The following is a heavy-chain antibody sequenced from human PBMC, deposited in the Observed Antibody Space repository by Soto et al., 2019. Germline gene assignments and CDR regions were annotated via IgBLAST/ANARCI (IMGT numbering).Heavy chain of an antibody. CDR2: IYHSGGT. CDR3: ASLIYYDSSEFPDAFDI. CDR1: VGSISSSNW. D-gene: IGHD3-22*01. V-gene: IGHV4-4*02. J-gene: IGHJ3*02. Sequence: SETLSLTCAVSVGSISSSNWWSWVRQPPWKGLEWIGEIYHSGGTNYNPSLRSRVTISVYKSKNHFSLKLSSVTAADTAVYYCASLIYYDSSEFPDAFDIWGQGTLVTVSS.